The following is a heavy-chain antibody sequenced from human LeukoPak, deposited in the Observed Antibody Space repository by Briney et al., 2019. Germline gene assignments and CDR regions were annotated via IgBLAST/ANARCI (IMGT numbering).Heavy chain of an antibody. CDR1: GYTFTSYG. Sequence: ASVKVSCKASGYTFTSYGISWVRQAPGQGLEWMGWINPNNGGTNYAQKFQGRVTMTRDTSISTAYMELSRLRSDDTAVYYCAREGSLVAAPNWFDPWGQGTLVTVSS. CDR3: AREGSLVAAPNWFDP. CDR2: INPNNGGT. V-gene: IGHV1-2*02. J-gene: IGHJ5*02. D-gene: IGHD2-15*01.